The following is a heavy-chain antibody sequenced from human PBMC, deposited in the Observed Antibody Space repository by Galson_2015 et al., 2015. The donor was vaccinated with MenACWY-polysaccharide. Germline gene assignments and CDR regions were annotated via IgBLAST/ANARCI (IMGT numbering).Heavy chain of an antibody. CDR2: INPNSGGT. CDR1: GYTFTGYY. J-gene: IGHJ5*02. D-gene: IGHD2-21*02. V-gene: IGHV1-2*02. CDR3: ARDPPPPLRPAEPLGDYFS. Sequence: SVKVSCKASGYTFTGYYMHWVRQAPGQGLEWMGWINPNSGGTNYAQKFQGRVTMTRDTSISTAYMELSRLRSDDTAVYYCARDPPPPLRPAEPLGDYFSWGQGTLVTVSS.